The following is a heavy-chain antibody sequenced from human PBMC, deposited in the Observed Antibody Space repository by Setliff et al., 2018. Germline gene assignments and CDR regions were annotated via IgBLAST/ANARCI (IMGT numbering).Heavy chain of an antibody. J-gene: IGHJ5*02. CDR1: GGSISSSTNY. Sequence: LSLTCTVSGGSISSSTNYWGWIRQPPGKGLEWIGNIYDRGSTHYYPSLKSRVTISEDTSKSQSSLKLSSVTAADTAVYYCARGFTAQPAMLRGNWFDPWGRGTLVTVSS. D-gene: IGHD3-16*01. CDR2: IYDRGST. V-gene: IGHV4-39*07. CDR3: ARGFTAQPAMLRGNWFDP.